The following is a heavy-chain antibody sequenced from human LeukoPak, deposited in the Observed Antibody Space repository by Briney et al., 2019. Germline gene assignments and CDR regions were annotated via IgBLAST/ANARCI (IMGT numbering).Heavy chain of an antibody. V-gene: IGHV3-23*01. J-gene: IGHJ5*02. Sequence: PGRSLRLSCAASGFTFSSYAMSWVRQAPGKGLEWVSAISGSGGSTYYADSVKGRFTISRDNAKNTLYLQMNSLRAEDTAVYYCAKNWVASSWFNWFDPWGQGTLVTVSS. CDR3: AKNWVASSWFNWFDP. D-gene: IGHD6-13*01. CDR1: GFTFSSYA. CDR2: ISGSGGST.